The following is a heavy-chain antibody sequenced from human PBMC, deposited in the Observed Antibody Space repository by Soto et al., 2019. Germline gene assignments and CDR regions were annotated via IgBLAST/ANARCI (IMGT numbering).Heavy chain of an antibody. V-gene: IGHV1-69*01. J-gene: IGHJ6*02. Sequence: QVQLVQSGAEVKKPGSSVKVSCKASGGTFSSYAISWVRQAPGQGLEWMGGIIPIFGTANYAQKFQGRVTIPADDSTSTAYRELSSLRSEDTAVYYCARERRITMVRGGSGGHYYYYGMDVWGQGTTVTVSS. D-gene: IGHD3-10*01. CDR3: ARERRITMVRGGSGGHYYYYGMDV. CDR2: IIPIFGTA. CDR1: GGTFSSYA.